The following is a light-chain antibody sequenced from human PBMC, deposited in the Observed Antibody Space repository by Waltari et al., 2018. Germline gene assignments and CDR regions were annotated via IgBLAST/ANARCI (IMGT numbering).Light chain of an antibody. CDR3: QAWDSTYARV. CDR2: QNT. V-gene: IGLV3-1*01. J-gene: IGLJ2*01. CDR1: TLGAKY. Sequence: SYELTQPTSVSVAPGQTASITCSGDTLGAKYACWYQQKPGQSPVLVIHQNTKRPSGIPERFSGSNSGNTATLTISGTQTIDEADYYCQAWDSTYARVFGGGTKLTVL.